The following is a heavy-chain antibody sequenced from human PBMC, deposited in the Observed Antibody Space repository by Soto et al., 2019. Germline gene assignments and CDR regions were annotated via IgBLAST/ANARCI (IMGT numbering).Heavy chain of an antibody. CDR3: ATDWWPREYGGNSVYFQH. CDR2: IKSKTDGGTT. J-gene: IGHJ1*01. CDR1: GFTFSNAW. V-gene: IGHV3-15*01. Sequence: GGSLRLSCAASGFTFSNAWMSWVRQAPGKGLEWVGRIKSKTDGGTTDYAAPVKVRFTISIDDSKNTLYLPMNSLKTEDTAVYYCATDWWPREYGGNSVYFQHWGQGTLVTVSS. D-gene: IGHD2-21*02.